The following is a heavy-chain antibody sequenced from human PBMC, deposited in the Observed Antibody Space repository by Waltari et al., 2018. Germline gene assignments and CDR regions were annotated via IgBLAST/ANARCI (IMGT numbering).Heavy chain of an antibody. CDR3: ARDRGRGIYLDT. J-gene: IGHJ4*02. CDR2: VHRSGRT. D-gene: IGHD2-15*01. Sequence: QLQLQESGPGLVKPSGTLSLSCAVSGDPMSSTDWWSWVRQSPQKGLEWMGQVHRSGRTNYNPSFASRVTVSVDTSKNLFSLNVTSVTAADTAVYYCARDRGRGIYLDTWGPGTLVTVSP. V-gene: IGHV4-4*02. CDR1: GDPMSSTDW.